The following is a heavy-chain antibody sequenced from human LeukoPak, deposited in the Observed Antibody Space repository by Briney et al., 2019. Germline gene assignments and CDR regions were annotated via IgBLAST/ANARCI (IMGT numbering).Heavy chain of an antibody. CDR2: ISYDGSNK. J-gene: IGHJ4*02. CDR3: AKGENDFSV. Sequence: SGGSLRLSCAASGFTFSSYGMHWVRQAPGKGLEWVAVISYDGSNKYYADSVKGRFTISRDNSKNTLYLQMNSLRAEDTAVYYCAKGENDFSVWGQGTLVTVSS. V-gene: IGHV3-30*18. D-gene: IGHD3-3*01. CDR1: GFTFSSYG.